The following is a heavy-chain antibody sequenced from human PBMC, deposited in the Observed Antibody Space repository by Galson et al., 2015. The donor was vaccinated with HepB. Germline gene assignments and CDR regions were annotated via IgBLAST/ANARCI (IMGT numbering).Heavy chain of an antibody. CDR2: MSSTSTYI. J-gene: IGHJ6*02. V-gene: IGHV3-21*01. CDR1: GFTFSHYS. CDR3: AREYASEEGYGMDV. Sequence: SLRLSCAASGFTFSHYSMSWVRQAPGQGLEWVSSMSSTSTYIYYADSVKGRFTISRDNAKNSLYLQMNSLRADDTAVYYCAREYASEEGYGMDVWGQGTTVTISS. D-gene: IGHD2-2*01.